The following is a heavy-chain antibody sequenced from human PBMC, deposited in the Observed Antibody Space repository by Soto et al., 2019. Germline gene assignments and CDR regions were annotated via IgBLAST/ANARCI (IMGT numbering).Heavy chain of an antibody. Sequence: QVLLVQSGAEVKKPGSAVKVSCKASGGTFSSYTHTWLRQAPGQGPEWMGRIIPALDIEDYAQKFQGRVTITADTSTSTAYMEVRSLRSDDTAVYYCAAVAGTSAFVGYFEYWGQGTLVTAAS. CDR1: GGTFSSYT. D-gene: IGHD6-19*01. V-gene: IGHV1-69*02. J-gene: IGHJ4*02. CDR3: AAVAGTSAFVGYFEY. CDR2: IIPALDIE.